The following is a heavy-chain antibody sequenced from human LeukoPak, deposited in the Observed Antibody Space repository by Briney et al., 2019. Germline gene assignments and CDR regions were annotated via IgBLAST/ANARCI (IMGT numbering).Heavy chain of an antibody. Sequence: GGSLRLSCAASGFTFSSYAMSWVRQAPGKGLEWVSAISGSGGSTYYADSVKGRFSISRDNSKNTLYLQMNSLRAEDTAVYYCAKERYCSGGSCHSDYWGQGTLVTVSS. J-gene: IGHJ4*02. CDR1: GFTFSSYA. D-gene: IGHD2-15*01. CDR3: AKERYCSGGSCHSDY. CDR2: ISGSGGST. V-gene: IGHV3-23*01.